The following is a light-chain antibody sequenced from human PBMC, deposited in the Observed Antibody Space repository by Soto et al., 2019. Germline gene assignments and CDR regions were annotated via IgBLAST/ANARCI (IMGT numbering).Light chain of an antibody. V-gene: IGKV3-20*01. CDR3: QQYDNLPFWT. CDR1: QSVSSSY. J-gene: IGKJ1*01. Sequence: EIVLTQSPGTLSLSPGERATLSCRASQSVSSSYLAWYQQKPGQAPRLLIYGASSRATGIPDRFSGSGSGTDFTLTISRLEPEDSAVYYCQQYDNLPFWTFGQGTKVEIK. CDR2: GAS.